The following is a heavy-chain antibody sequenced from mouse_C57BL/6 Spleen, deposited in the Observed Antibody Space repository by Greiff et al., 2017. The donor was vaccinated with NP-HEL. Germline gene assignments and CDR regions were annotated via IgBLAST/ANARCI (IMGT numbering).Heavy chain of an antibody. CDR3: ARLRSYYYAMDY. J-gene: IGHJ4*01. CDR2: INPSNGGT. CDR1: GYTFTSYW. Sequence: QVHVKQPGTELVKPGASVKLSCKASGYTFTSYWMHWVKQRPGQGLEWIGNINPSNGGTNYNEKFKSKATLTVDKSSSTAYMQLSSLTSEDSAVYYCARLRSYYYAMDYWGQGTSVTVSS. V-gene: IGHV1-53*01.